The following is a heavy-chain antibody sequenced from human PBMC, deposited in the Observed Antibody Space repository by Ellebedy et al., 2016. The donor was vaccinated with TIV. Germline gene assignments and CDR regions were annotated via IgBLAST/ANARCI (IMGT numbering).Heavy chain of an antibody. D-gene: IGHD4-17*01. CDR1: GYTFTSYY. CDR2: INPSGGST. Sequence: ASVKVSXXASGYTFTSYYMHWVRQAPGQGLGWMGIINPSGGSTSYAQKFQGRVTMTRDTSTSTVYMELSSLRSEDTAVYYCAREMNYGDYSNDAFDIWGQGTMVTVSS. J-gene: IGHJ3*02. V-gene: IGHV1-46*01. CDR3: AREMNYGDYSNDAFDI.